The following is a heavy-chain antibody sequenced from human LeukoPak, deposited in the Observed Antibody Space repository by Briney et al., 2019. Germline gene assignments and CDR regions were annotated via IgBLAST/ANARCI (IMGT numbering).Heavy chain of an antibody. Sequence: ASVKVSCKASGYTFTSYDINWLRQATGQGLEWMGWMNPNSGNTGYAQKFQGRVTMTRNTSISTAYMELSSLRSEDTAVYYCAKVGRVVAATDYYYGMDVWGQGTTVTVSS. CDR2: MNPNSGNT. CDR1: GYTFTSYD. J-gene: IGHJ6*02. V-gene: IGHV1-8*01. CDR3: AKVGRVVAATDYYYGMDV. D-gene: IGHD2-15*01.